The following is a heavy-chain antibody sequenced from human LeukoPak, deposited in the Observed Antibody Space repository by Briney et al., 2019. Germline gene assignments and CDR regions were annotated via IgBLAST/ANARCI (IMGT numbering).Heavy chain of an antibody. D-gene: IGHD1-26*01. CDR2: IYYSGST. CDR1: GGSISSGGYY. J-gene: IGHJ4*02. V-gene: IGHV4-31*03. Sequence: PSETLSLTCTVSGGSISSGGYYWSWIRQHPGKGLEWIGYIYYSGSTYYNPSLKSRATISVDTSKNQFSLNLSSVTAADTAIYYCARLGGATSPFGYWGQGTLVTVSS. CDR3: ARLGGATSPFGY.